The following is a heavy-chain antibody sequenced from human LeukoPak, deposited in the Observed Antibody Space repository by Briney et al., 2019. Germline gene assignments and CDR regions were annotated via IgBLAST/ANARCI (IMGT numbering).Heavy chain of an antibody. CDR2: IRPDANDG. D-gene: IGHD7-27*01. CDR1: GFTFSHYW. CDR3: ARADWGSIDY. V-gene: IGHV3-7*01. Sequence: PGGSLRLSGAASGFTFSHYWMAWVRQAPGKGLEWVAIIRPDANDGSYVDSVKGRFTISRDNAKNSLYLQLNSLRAEDTAVYFCARADWGSIDYWGQGALVTVSS. J-gene: IGHJ4*02.